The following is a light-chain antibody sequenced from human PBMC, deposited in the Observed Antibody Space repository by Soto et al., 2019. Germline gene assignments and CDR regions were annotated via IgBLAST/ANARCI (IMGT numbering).Light chain of an antibody. CDR2: EGS. J-gene: IGLJ1*01. Sequence: QSVLTQPASVSGSPGQSITISCTGTSSDVGSYNLVSWYQQHSGKAPKLMIYEGSKRPSGVSNRFSGSKSGNTASLTISGLQAEDEADYYCCSYAGSRRVFGTGTKVTVL. CDR3: CSYAGSRRV. V-gene: IGLV2-23*01. CDR1: SSDVGSYNL.